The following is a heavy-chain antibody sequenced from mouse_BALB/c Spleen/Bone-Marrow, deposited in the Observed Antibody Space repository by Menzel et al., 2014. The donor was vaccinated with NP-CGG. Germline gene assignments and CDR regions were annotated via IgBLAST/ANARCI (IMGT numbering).Heavy chain of an antibody. CDR3: ARYYYDVYFDY. CDR2: IDPANGNT. J-gene: IGHJ2*01. D-gene: IGHD1-1*01. CDR1: GFNIKDTY. Sequence: EVQLQESGAELVKPGASVKLSCTASGFNIKDTYMHWVKQRPEQGLEWIGRIDPANGNTKYDPKFQGKATITADTSSNTAYLQLSSLTSEDTAVYYCARYYYDVYFDYWGQGTTLTVSS. V-gene: IGHV14-3*02.